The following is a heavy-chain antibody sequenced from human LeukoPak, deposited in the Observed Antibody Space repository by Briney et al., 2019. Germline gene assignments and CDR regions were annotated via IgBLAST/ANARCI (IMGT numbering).Heavy chain of an antibody. CDR1: GFTVSDYY. V-gene: IGHV3-23*01. CDR2: ISGSGDTT. Sequence: GGSLRLSCAASGFTVSDYYMSWVRQAPGKGLEWVSAISGSGDTTYYADSVKGRFTISRDNSKNTLDLQMNSLRAEDTAIYYCARALSGTRPDDYWGQGTLVTVSS. CDR3: ARALSGTRPDDY. J-gene: IGHJ4*02. D-gene: IGHD1-20*01.